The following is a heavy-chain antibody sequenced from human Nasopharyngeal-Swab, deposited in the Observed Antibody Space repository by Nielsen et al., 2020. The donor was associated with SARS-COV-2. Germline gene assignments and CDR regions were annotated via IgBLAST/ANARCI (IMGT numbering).Heavy chain of an antibody. V-gene: IGHV1-8*01. CDR3: ARGPPCINGVCYRYYMDV. D-gene: IGHD2-8*01. CDR1: RDTFSKYG. CDR2: MNPNSGNT. Sequence: ASVKVSCKASRDTFSKYGINWVRQATGQGLEWMGWMNPNSGNTGYAQKFQGRVTMTRNTSISTAYMELSSLRSEDTAVYYCARGPPCINGVCYRYYMDVWGKGTTVTVSS. J-gene: IGHJ6*03.